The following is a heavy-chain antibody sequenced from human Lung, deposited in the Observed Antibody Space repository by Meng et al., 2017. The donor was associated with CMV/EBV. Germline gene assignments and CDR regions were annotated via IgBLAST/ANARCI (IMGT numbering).Heavy chain of an antibody. Sequence: SXXVSCKASGGTFSSYAISWVRQAPGQGLEWMGGIIPIFGTANYAQKFQGRVTITTDESTSTAYMELSSLRSEDTAVYYCARADIVVVPAASGGAYYYGMDVWGQGXTVTVS. CDR2: IIPIFGTA. CDR3: ARADIVVVPAASGGAYYYGMDV. V-gene: IGHV1-69*05. D-gene: IGHD2-2*01. J-gene: IGHJ6*02. CDR1: GGTFSSYA.